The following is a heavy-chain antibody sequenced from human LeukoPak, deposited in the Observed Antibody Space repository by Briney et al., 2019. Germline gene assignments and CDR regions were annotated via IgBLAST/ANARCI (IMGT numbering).Heavy chain of an antibody. Sequence: SETLSLTCTVSGGSISSYYWSWIQQPPGKGLEWIGYIYYSGSTNYNPSLKSRVTISVDTSKNQFSLKLSSVTAADTAVYYCARDDSSGYYDYWGQGTLVTVSS. D-gene: IGHD3-22*01. CDR1: GGSISSYY. V-gene: IGHV4-59*01. J-gene: IGHJ4*02. CDR2: IYYSGST. CDR3: ARDDSSGYYDY.